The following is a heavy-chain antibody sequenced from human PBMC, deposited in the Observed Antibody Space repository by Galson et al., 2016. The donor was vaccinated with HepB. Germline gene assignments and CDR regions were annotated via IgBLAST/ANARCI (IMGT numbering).Heavy chain of an antibody. CDR2: IYPGDSDT. D-gene: IGHD2/OR15-2a*01. Sequence: QSGAEVKKPGESLKISCKGSGYIFTSYWIGWVRQMPGKGLEWMGLIYPGDSDTRYSPSFQGRVTISADKTISTADLQWSSLKASDTAMYYCARRGLYSTTFDYWGQGTLVTVSS. J-gene: IGHJ4*02. V-gene: IGHV5-51*01. CDR3: ARRGLYSTTFDY. CDR1: GYIFTSYW.